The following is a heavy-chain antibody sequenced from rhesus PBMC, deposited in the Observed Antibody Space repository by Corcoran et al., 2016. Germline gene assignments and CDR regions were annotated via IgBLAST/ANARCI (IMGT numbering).Heavy chain of an antibody. D-gene: IGHD3-22*01. CDR1: GFPFSSYG. CDR2: IMNGGAST. J-gene: IGHJ4*01. CDR3: AKSSYYYYFDY. Sequence: EVQLVESGGGLVQPGGSLRLSCAASGFPFSSYGMSLVRQAPGKGLEWVSYIMNGGASTYYADTVKGRFTISRDNSNNTLSLQMNSLGTEDTAVYYCAKSSYYYYFDYWGQGVLVTVSS. V-gene: IGHV3S5*01.